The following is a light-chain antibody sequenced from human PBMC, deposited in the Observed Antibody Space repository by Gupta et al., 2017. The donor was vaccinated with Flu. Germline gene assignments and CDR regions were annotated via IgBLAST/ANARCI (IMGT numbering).Light chain of an antibody. V-gene: IGKV1-39*01. CDR3: QQSDSTPIT. Sequence: PSSLSASVGDRVTITCRASQSISSYLNWYQQKPGKAPKLLIYAASSLQSGVPSRFSGSGSGTDFTLTISRLQPEDFATYYCQQSDSTPITFGGGTXVEIK. J-gene: IGKJ4*01. CDR1: QSISSY. CDR2: AAS.